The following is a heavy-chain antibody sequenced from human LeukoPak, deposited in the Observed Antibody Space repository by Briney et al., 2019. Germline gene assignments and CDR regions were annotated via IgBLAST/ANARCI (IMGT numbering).Heavy chain of an antibody. Sequence: GASVKVSCKASGYTFTGYYMHWVRQAPGQGLEWMGWINPNSGGTNYAQKFQGRVTMTRDTSISTAYMELSRLRSDDTAVYYCAREITYYDFWSGYYEGESYFDYWGQGTLVTVSS. CDR1: GYTFTGYY. J-gene: IGHJ4*02. CDR2: INPNSGGT. D-gene: IGHD3-3*01. CDR3: AREITYYDFWSGYYEGESYFDY. V-gene: IGHV1-2*02.